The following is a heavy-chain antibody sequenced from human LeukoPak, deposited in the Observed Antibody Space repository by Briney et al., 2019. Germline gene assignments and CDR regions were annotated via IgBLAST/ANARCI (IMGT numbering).Heavy chain of an antibody. Sequence: SETLSLTCTVSGVSISSGGYYWSWIRQHPGKGLEWIGYIYYSGSTYYNPSLKSRVTISVDTSKNQFSLKLSSVTAADTAVYYCATQDIVATPYGMDVWGQGTTVTVSS. J-gene: IGHJ6*02. CDR3: ATQDIVATPYGMDV. D-gene: IGHD5-12*01. CDR1: GVSISSGGYY. V-gene: IGHV4-31*03. CDR2: IYYSGST.